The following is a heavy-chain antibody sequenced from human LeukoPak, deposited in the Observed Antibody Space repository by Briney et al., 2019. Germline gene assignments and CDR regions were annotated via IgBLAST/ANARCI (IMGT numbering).Heavy chain of an antibody. D-gene: IGHD3-22*01. CDR1: GFTLDDHA. CDR3: ATAPYESIRIFAY. J-gene: IGHJ4*02. V-gene: IGHV3-43D*03. CDR2: FSWDGDST. Sequence: GGSLRLSCAASGFTLDDHAMHGVRRSPGKGLEGVALFSWDGDSTYYSDSVEGRFTISIDNHKNSRYLQRKSLTTEDTALYYCATAPYESIRIFAYWGQGTLVTVSS.